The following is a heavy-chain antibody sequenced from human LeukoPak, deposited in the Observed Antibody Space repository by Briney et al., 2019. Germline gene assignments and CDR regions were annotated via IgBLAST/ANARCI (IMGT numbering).Heavy chain of an antibody. CDR2: IYHSGST. CDR3: ARVRTWELHSWDFDY. Sequence: SETLSLTCTVSGYSISSGYYWGWIRQPPGKGLEWIGSIYHSGSTYYNPSLKSRVTISVDTSKNQFSLKLSSVTAADTAVYYCARVRTWELHSWDFDYWGQGTLVTVSS. CDR1: GYSISSGYY. D-gene: IGHD1-26*01. V-gene: IGHV4-38-2*02. J-gene: IGHJ4*02.